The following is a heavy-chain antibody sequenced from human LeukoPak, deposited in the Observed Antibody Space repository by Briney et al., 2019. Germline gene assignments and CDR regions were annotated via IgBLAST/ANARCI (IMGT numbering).Heavy chain of an antibody. J-gene: IGHJ4*02. CDR2: IYHSGST. Sequence: SETLSLTCTVSGYSISSGYYWGWIRQPPGKGLEWIGSIYHSGSTYYNPSLKSRVTISVDTSKNQFSLKLSSVTAADTAVYYCARGPTGYSSSSLYFDYWGQGTLVTVYS. V-gene: IGHV4-38-2*02. CDR1: GYSISSGYY. D-gene: IGHD6-6*01. CDR3: ARGPTGYSSSSLYFDY.